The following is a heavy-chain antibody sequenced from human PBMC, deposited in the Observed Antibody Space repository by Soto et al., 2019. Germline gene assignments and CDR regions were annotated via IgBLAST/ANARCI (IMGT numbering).Heavy chain of an antibody. Sequence: QVQLVESGGGVVQPGRSLRLSCAASGFTFSSYGMHWVRQAPGKGLEWVAVISYDGSNKYYADSVKGRFTISRDNSKNTLYLQMNSRRAEDTAVYYCAKVKHYYDSSGYFPGTDYYYGMDVWGQGTTVTVSS. CDR1: GFTFSSYG. J-gene: IGHJ6*02. V-gene: IGHV3-30*18. CDR3: AKVKHYYDSSGYFPGTDYYYGMDV. D-gene: IGHD3-22*01. CDR2: ISYDGSNK.